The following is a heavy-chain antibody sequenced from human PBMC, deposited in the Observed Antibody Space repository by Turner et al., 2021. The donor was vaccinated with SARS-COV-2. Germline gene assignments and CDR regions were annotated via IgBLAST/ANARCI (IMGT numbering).Heavy chain of an antibody. D-gene: IGHD3-16*01. CDR3: ARSSPDTFGGIYYAMDV. Sequence: QVTLRESGPALLKPTQTLTLTCTASGFSLTTTNMGVNWIRLPPGKALELLARIDWDDDKYYSTFLKTRLTISKDTSKTQVVLTMTNMDPADTATYYCARSSPDTFGGIYYAMDVWGQGTTVAVSS. CDR1: GFSLTTTNMG. CDR2: IDWDDDK. V-gene: IGHV2-70*15. J-gene: IGHJ6*02.